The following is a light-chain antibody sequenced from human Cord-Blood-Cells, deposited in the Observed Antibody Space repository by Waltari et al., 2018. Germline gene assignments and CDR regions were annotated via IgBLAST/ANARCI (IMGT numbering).Light chain of an antibody. J-gene: IGKJ1*01. Sequence: AIRMTQSPSSFSASTGDRVTLTCRARQGISSYLAWYQQKPGKAPKLLIYAASTWQSGVPSRFSGSGSGTDFTLTISCLQSEDFATYYCQQYYSYPRTFGQGTKVEIK. V-gene: IGKV1-8*01. CDR1: QGISSY. CDR2: AAS. CDR3: QQYYSYPRT.